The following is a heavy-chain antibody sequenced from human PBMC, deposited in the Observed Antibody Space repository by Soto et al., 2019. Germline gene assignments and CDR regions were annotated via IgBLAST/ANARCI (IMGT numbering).Heavy chain of an antibody. CDR3: AGALENPYFYYDLNV. J-gene: IGHJ6*02. V-gene: IGHV3-30*03. CDR2: TTYDGGIK. D-gene: IGHD1-1*01. Sequence: PGGSLRLSCAASGFSFSSDGMEWVRLAPGKGLEWVAATTYDGGIKHYVDSVKGRFTISRDNSKNTLYLQMNSLRVEDTATYYCAGALENPYFYYDLNVWGQGTTVTVSS. CDR1: GFSFSSDG.